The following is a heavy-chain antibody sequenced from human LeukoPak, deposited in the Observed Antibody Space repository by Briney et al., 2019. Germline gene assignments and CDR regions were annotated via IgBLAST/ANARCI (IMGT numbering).Heavy chain of an antibody. J-gene: IGHJ4*02. CDR2: ISPSSSYI. V-gene: IGHV3-21*01. D-gene: IGHD3-22*01. CDR1: GFSFSSYA. CDR3: ARVVTYYSDSSGYALDY. Sequence: GGSLRLSCAASGFSFSSYAISWVRQAPGKGLEWVSSISPSSSYIHYADSAKGRFTISRDNAKNSLYLQMNRLRAEDTAVYYCARVVTYYSDSSGYALDYWGQGALVTVSS.